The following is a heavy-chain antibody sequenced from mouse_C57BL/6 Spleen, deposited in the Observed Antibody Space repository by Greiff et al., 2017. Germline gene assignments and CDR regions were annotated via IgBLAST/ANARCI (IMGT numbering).Heavy chain of an antibody. V-gene: IGHV1-82*01. Sequence: VQLQQSGPELVKPGASVKISCTASGYAFSSSWMNWVKQRPGKGLEWIGRIYPGDGDTNYNGKFKGKATLTADKSSSTAYMQLSSLTSEDSAVYFCARSGTTVVPYFDYWGQGTTLTVSS. CDR2: IYPGDGDT. J-gene: IGHJ2*01. CDR3: ARSGTTVVPYFDY. CDR1: GYAFSSSW. D-gene: IGHD1-1*01.